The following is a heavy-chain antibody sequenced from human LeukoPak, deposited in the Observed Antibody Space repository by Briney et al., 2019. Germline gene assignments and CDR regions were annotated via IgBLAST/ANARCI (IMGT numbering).Heavy chain of an antibody. CDR2: ISGSAHRT. CDR3: AKVGDDSSGYYFPFDY. V-gene: IGHV3-23*01. CDR1: GFTFTKYA. Sequence: GGSLRLSCAASGFTFTKYAMAWVRQAPGKGLAWVAAISGSAHRTYYAESVQGRFTVARDNSKNTLYLQMNSLRAEDTAVYYCAKVGDDSSGYYFPFDYWGQGTLVTVSS. J-gene: IGHJ4*02. D-gene: IGHD3-22*01.